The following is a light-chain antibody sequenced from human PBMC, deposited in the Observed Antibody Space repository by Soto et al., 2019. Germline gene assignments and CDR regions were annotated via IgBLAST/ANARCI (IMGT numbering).Light chain of an antibody. CDR1: QSLVHSDGIAY. J-gene: IGKJ5*01. CDR3: MQGTHWPIT. CDR2: KAS. V-gene: IGKV2-30*02. Sequence: DVVMTQSPLSLPVTLGQPASISCRSNQSLVHSDGIAYFSWFQQRPGRSPRRLISKASNRDSGVQARFSGRGSGTDFALKISRVEAEDVGVYYCMQGTHWPITFGQGTRLEIK.